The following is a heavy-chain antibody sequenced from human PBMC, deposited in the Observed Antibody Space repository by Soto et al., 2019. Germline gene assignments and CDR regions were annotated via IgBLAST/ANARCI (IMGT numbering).Heavy chain of an antibody. CDR2: IYPSDSDT. CDR1: GYTLTIYW. CDR3: ARPANTVADHFDL. Sequence: GESLKISCQVSGYTLTIYWIGWVRQMPGKGLEWMGIIYPSDSDTRYSPSFQGQVTISADQSINTAYLQWDSLKASDAAIYYCARPANTVADHFDLWGQGTPVTVSS. D-gene: IGHD4-17*01. J-gene: IGHJ4*02. V-gene: IGHV5-51*01.